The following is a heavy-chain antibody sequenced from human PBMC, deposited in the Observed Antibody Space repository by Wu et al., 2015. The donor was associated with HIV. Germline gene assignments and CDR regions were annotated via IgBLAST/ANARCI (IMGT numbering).Heavy chain of an antibody. CDR3: AREVPFWVRGFCY. J-gene: IGHJ4*02. V-gene: IGHV1-18*01. CDR1: GGTFSSYA. CDR2: ISAYNGNT. Sequence: QVQLVQSATEVRKPGSSVKVSCKASGGTFSSYAYSWVRQAPGQGLEWMGWISAYNGNTNYAQKLQGRVTMTTDTSTSTAYMELRSLRSDDTAVYYCAREVPFWVRGFCYWGQGTLVTVSS. D-gene: IGHD3-10*01.